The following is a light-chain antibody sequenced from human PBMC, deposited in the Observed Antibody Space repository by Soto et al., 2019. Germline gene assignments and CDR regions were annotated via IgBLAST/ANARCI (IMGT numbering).Light chain of an antibody. V-gene: IGKV1-39*01. J-gene: IGKJ3*01. CDR1: QSISSY. Sequence: DIQMTQSPSSLSASVGDRVTITCRASQSISSYLNGYQQKPGKAPKRLIYAASSLQSGVPSRFSGSGSGTAFTLTMSSLQPEHFATYYCQPSYSTPFTFGPGTKVDIK. CDR2: AAS. CDR3: QPSYSTPFT.